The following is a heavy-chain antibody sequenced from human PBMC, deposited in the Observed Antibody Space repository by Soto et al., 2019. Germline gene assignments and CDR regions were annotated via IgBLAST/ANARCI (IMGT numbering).Heavy chain of an antibody. CDR3: ASSTYYDFWSGYFGV. D-gene: IGHD3-3*01. V-gene: IGHV3-23*01. CDR2: IRGSGDNK. J-gene: IGHJ6*04. Sequence: GGSLRLSCAASGFTFSSYGMHWVRQAPGKGLEWGASIRGSGDNKKYADSVKGRFTISRDNSKNTLYLQMNSLRAEDTAVYYCASSTYYDFWSGYFGVWGKGTTVTVSS. CDR1: GFTFSSYG.